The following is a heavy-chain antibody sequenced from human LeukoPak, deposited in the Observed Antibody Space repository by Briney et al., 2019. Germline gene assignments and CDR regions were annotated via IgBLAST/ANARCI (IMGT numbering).Heavy chain of an antibody. V-gene: IGHV1-18*04. CDR1: GYTFTGYY. D-gene: IGHD4-17*01. CDR2: ISAYNGNT. CDR3: ARDYGDYEKKDY. J-gene: IGHJ4*02. Sequence: ASVKVSCKASGYTFTGYYMHWVRQAPGQGLEWMGWISAYNGNTNYAQKLQGRVTMTTDTSTNTAYMELRSLRFDDTAVYYCARDYGDYEKKDYWGQGTLVTVSS.